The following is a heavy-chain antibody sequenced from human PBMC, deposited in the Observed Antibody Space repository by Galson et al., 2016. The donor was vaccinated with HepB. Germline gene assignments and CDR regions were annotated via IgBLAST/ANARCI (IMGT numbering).Heavy chain of an antibody. CDR3: SKDMAGTTTYYDFWSADY. J-gene: IGHJ4*02. D-gene: IGHD3-3*01. CDR1: GFTFSSYA. CDR2: IGGSGSRP. V-gene: IGHV3-23*01. Sequence: SLRLSCAASGFTFSSYAMSWVRQAPGEGLEWVSTIGGSGSRPYYSDSVQGRFTISRDNSKNTLYLQMNSLRAEDTAVYYCSKDMAGTTTYYDFWSADYWGQGSLVTVSS.